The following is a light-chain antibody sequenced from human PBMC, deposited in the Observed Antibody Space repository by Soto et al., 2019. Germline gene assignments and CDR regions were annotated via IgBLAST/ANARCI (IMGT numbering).Light chain of an antibody. V-gene: IGLV1-47*01. J-gene: IGLJ2*01. CDR3: SSWDDSLSGPI. CDR1: TSDIGSNY. Sequence: QSVLTQPPLASGTPGQRVTISCSGSTSDIGSNYVQWYQHLPGTAPQLLIYRNNRRPSGVSDRFSGSKSGTSASLAISGLRSEDEADYYCSSWDDSLSGPIFGGGTKVTVL. CDR2: RNN.